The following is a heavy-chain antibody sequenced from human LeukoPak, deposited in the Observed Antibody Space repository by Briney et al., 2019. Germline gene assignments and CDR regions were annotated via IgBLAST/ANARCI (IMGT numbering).Heavy chain of an antibody. J-gene: IGHJ6*03. CDR3: AKGDGNSRSGTYYMHV. D-gene: IGHD4-23*01. CDR1: GFSFSSYA. V-gene: IGHV3-23*01. CDR2: IGGSGDTT. Sequence: GGSLRLSCAASGFSFSSYAMSWVRQAPGKGLQWVSTIGGSGDTTYYADSVKGRFTISRDNSKITLDLQMNSLRADDTAVYYCAKGDGNSRSGTYYMHVWGKGTTVTVSS.